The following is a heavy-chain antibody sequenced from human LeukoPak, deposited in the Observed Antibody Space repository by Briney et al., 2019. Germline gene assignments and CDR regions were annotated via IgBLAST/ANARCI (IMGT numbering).Heavy chain of an antibody. V-gene: IGHV1-2*06. CDR3: ARGEVVPAAISYYYYGVAV. Sequence: ASVKVSCKTSGYTFTDLYIHWVRLAPGQGLEWMGRVNPNSGGTDYAQKFQGRVTMTRDTSIGTAYMELNRLRSDDTAVYFCARGEVVPAAISYYYYGVAVWGQGTTVTVSS. CDR1: GYTFTDLY. D-gene: IGHD2-2*02. CDR2: VNPNSGGT. J-gene: IGHJ6*02.